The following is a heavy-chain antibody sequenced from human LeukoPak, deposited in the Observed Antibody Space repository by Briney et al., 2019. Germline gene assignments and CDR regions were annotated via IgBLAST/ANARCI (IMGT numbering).Heavy chain of an antibody. CDR3: AKDLEEVVVASPFDY. J-gene: IGHJ4*02. Sequence: GGSLRLSCAASGFTFSSYAMSWVRQAPGKGLEWVSAISGSGGSTYYADSVKGRFTISRDNSKNTLYLQMNSLRAEDTAVYYCAKDLEEVVVASPFDYWGQGTLVTVSS. CDR1: GFTFSSYA. CDR2: ISGSGGST. D-gene: IGHD2-15*01. V-gene: IGHV3-23*01.